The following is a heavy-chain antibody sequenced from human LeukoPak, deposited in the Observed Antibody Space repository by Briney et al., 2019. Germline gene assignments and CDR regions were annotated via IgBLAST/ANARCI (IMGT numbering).Heavy chain of an antibody. V-gene: IGHV3-23*01. CDR3: AKSRGVVVVTAMDY. J-gene: IGHJ4*02. D-gene: IGHD2-21*02. Sequence: GGSLRLSCAASGFTVSSNYMSWVRQAPGKGLEWVSSISGSGGSTYYADSVKGRFTISRDNSKNTLYLQMNSLRAEDTAVYYCAKSRGVVVVTAMDYWGQGTLVTVSS. CDR1: GFTVSSNY. CDR2: ISGSGGST.